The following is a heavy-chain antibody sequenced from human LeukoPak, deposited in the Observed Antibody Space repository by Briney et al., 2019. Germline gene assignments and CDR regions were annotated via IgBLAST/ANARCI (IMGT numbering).Heavy chain of an antibody. J-gene: IGHJ4*02. CDR1: GFTFSSYA. CDR3: ARDIAVAATGGDY. Sequence: GGSLRLSCAASGFTFSSYAMHWVRQAPGKGLEWVAVISYDGSNKYYADSVKGRFTISRDNSKNTPYLQMNSLRAEDTAVYYCARDIAVAATGGDYWGQGTLVTVSS. V-gene: IGHV3-30-3*01. D-gene: IGHD6-19*01. CDR2: ISYDGSNK.